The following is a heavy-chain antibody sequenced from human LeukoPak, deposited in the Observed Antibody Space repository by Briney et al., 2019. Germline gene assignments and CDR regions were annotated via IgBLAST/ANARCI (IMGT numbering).Heavy chain of an antibody. Sequence: SETLSLTCAVYGGSFSGYYWSWIRQPPGKGLEWIGEINHSGSTNYNPSLKSRVTISVDTSKNQFSLKLSSVTAADTAVYYCARGAVVTQRYFDLWGRGTLVTVSS. CDR3: ARGAVVTQRYFDL. CDR1: GGSFSGYY. D-gene: IGHD4-23*01. CDR2: INHSGST. V-gene: IGHV4-34*01. J-gene: IGHJ2*01.